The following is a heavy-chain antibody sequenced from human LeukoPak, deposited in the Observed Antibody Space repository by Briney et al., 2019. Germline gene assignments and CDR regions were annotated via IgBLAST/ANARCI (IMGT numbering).Heavy chain of an antibody. Sequence: GRSLRLSCAASGFTFSSYAMHWVRQAPGKGLEWVSAISGSGGSTYYADSVKGRFTISRDNSKNTLYLQMNSLRAEGTAVYYCAKDRFVVGHNWFDPWGQGTLVTVSS. CDR2: ISGSGGST. D-gene: IGHD2-15*01. J-gene: IGHJ5*02. CDR3: AKDRFVVGHNWFDP. CDR1: GFTFSSYA. V-gene: IGHV3-23*01.